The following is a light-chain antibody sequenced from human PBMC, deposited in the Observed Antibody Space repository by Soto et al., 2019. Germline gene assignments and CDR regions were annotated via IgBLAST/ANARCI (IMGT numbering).Light chain of an antibody. CDR2: DVS. J-gene: IGLJ1*01. CDR1: SSDVGGYNY. Sequence: QSALTQSRSVSGSPGQPVTISRTGTSSDVGGYNYVSWYQQHPGKAPKLMIYDVSKRPSGVPDRFSGSKSGNTASLTISGLQAEDEADYYCCTPLYIFGTGTKITVL. V-gene: IGLV2-11*01. CDR3: CTPLYI.